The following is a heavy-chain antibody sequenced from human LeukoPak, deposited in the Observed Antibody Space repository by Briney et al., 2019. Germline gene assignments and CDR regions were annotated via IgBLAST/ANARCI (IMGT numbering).Heavy chain of an antibody. D-gene: IGHD6-19*01. CDR1: GSTFSSYW. Sequence: GGSLRLSCAASGSTFSSYWMSWVRQAPGKGLEWVANIKQDGSEKYYVDSVKGRFTISRDNAKNSLYLQMNSLRAEDTAVYYCARDLGYSSGWYYVYYYYGMDVWGQGTTVTVSS. CDR3: ARDLGYSSGWYYVYYYYGMDV. V-gene: IGHV3-7*01. J-gene: IGHJ6*02. CDR2: IKQDGSEK.